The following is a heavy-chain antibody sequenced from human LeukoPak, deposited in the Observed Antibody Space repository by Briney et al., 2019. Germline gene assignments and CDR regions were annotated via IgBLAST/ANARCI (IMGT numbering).Heavy chain of an antibody. V-gene: IGHV1-8*01. CDR1: GYTFTSYD. D-gene: IGHD6-19*01. CDR2: MNPNSGNT. CDR3: ARGRGSGWIYYYYYYGMDV. Sequence: ASVKVSCKASGYTFTSYDINWVRQATGQGLEWMGWMNPNSGNTGYAQKFQGRVTMTRNTSISTAYMELSSLRSEDTAVYYGARGRGSGWIYYYYYYGMDVWGQGTTVTVSS. J-gene: IGHJ6*02.